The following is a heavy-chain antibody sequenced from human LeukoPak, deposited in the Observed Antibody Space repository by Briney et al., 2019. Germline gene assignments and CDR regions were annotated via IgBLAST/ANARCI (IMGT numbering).Heavy chain of an antibody. CDR1: GYTFTAYY. J-gene: IGHJ6*04. D-gene: IGHD2-21*02. CDR2: INPNSGDT. V-gene: IGHV1-2*02. CDR3: ARDNREVRGGDCFDV. Sequence: ASVKVSCKASGYTFTAYYLHWVRQAPGQGLEWMGWINPNSGDTNYAQKFQGRVTMTRDTSISTAYMELSSLRSDDTAVYSCARDNREVRGGDCFDVWGKGTTVTVSS.